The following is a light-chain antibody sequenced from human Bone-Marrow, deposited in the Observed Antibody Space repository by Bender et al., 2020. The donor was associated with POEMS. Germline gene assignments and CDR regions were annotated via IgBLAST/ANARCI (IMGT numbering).Light chain of an antibody. V-gene: IGLV3-21*02. J-gene: IGLJ2*01. CDR1: NIGSKS. Sequence: SSVLTQPPSVSVAPGETARITCGGDNIGSKSVHWYHQKPGQAPVLVVYDDSDRPSGIPERLSGSKSGNMATLTISRVEAGDEADYFCQVWDSDNDPPVVFGGGTTLTVL. CDR2: DDS. CDR3: QVWDSDNDPPVV.